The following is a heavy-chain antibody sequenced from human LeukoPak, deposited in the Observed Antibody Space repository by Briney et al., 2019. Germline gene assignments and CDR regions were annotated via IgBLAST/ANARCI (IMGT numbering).Heavy chain of an antibody. Sequence: PSETLSLTCTVSGGSISSSSHYWGWIRQPPGKGLEWIGSIYYSGTTYYNPSLKSRVTISVDTSKIQFSLKLSSVAATDTAVYFCARLRFDFWSGYTHPYFDYWGQGTLVTVSS. J-gene: IGHJ4*02. D-gene: IGHD3-3*01. CDR2: IYYSGTT. CDR1: GGSISSSSHY. V-gene: IGHV4-39*01. CDR3: ARLRFDFWSGYTHPYFDY.